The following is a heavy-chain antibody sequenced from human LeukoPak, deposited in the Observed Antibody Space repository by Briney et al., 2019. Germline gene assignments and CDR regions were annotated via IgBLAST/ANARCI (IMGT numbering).Heavy chain of an antibody. V-gene: IGHV3-48*01. CDR3: ARIHSSSWYWESGYGMDV. D-gene: IGHD6-13*01. J-gene: IGHJ6*02. CDR2: ISSSSSTI. Sequence: GGSLRLSCAASGFTFSSYSMNWVRQAPGKGLEWVSYISSSSSTIYYADSVKGRFTISRDNAKNSLYLQMNSLRAEDTAVYYCARIHSSSWYWESGYGMDVWGQGTTVTVSS. CDR1: GFTFSSYS.